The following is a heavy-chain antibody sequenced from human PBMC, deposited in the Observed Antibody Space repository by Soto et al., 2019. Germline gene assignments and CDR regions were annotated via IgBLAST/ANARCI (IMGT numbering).Heavy chain of an antibody. V-gene: IGHV1-8*01. Sequence: QVQLLQSGAEVKNPGASLKVSCKASGYTFTSYDINWVRQATGQGLEWMGWMHPNSGNTGYAQKFQGRVTMTRNTSLSAAYMELGSLIYEDTAVYDCARGPQRAGSGSSDLDYLGQGTLVTVSS. CDR3: ARGPQRAGSGSSDLDY. CDR2: MHPNSGNT. J-gene: IGHJ4*02. D-gene: IGHD3-10*01. CDR1: GYTFTSYD.